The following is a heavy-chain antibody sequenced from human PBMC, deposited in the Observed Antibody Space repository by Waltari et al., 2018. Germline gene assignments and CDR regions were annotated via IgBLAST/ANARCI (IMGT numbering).Heavy chain of an antibody. CDR2: SIPSLGIA. D-gene: IGHD1-1*01. Sequence: QVQLVQSGAEVQKPGSSVKVSCKASGGTFGSYAISWGRQAPGQGLEWMGGSIPSLGIANYAQKFQGRVTITADKSTSTAYMELSSMRSEDTAVYYCARGAGGYMSEWGQGTLVTVSS. CDR1: GGTFGSYA. CDR3: ARGAGGYMSE. V-gene: IGHV1-69*10. J-gene: IGHJ4*02.